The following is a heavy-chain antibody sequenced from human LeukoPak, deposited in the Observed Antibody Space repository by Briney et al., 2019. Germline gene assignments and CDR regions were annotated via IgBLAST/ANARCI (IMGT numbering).Heavy chain of an antibody. CDR3: VRSSGN. J-gene: IGHJ4*02. D-gene: IGHD6-19*01. CDR1: CGSMSSINW. Sequence: SGTLSLTCAVSCGSMSSINWWGWVRQPPGKGLEWICEMYHSGSTKYIPSLKSRVTISVDTSKNQFSLKLWYVSAPDTLLFYCVRSSGNWGQGTLVTVSS. V-gene: IGHV4-4*02. CDR2: MYHSGST.